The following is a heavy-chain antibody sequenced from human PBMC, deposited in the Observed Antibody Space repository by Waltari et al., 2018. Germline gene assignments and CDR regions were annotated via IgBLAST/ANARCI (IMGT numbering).Heavy chain of an antibody. CDR3: AKDLNDDAFDI. Sequence: QVQLVESGGGVVQPGRSLRLSCAASGFTFSSYGMHWVRQAPGKGLEWVAVIWYDGSNKYYADSVKGRFTISRDNSKNTLYLQMNSLRAEDTAMYYCAKDLNDDAFDIWGQGTMVTVSS. J-gene: IGHJ3*02. V-gene: IGHV3-30*18. CDR1: GFTFSSYG. CDR2: IWYDGSNK.